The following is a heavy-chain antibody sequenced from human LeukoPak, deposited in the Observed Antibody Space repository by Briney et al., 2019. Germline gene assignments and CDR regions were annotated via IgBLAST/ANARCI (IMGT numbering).Heavy chain of an antibody. V-gene: IGHV3-53*01. J-gene: IGHJ4*02. CDR3: ARDAERWLQLPDY. CDR1: EFSVGSNY. D-gene: IGHD5-24*01. Sequence: GGSLRLSCAASEFSVGSNYMTWVRQAPGKGLEWVSVIYKSAITYYADTVRGRFTISRDNAKNSLYLQMNSLRAEDTALYYCARDAERWLQLPDYWGQGTLVTVSS. CDR2: IYKSAIT.